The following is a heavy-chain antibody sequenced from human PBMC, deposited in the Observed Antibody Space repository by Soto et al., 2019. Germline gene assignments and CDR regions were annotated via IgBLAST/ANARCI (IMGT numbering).Heavy chain of an antibody. D-gene: IGHD6-19*01. CDR1: GYSFITYW. V-gene: IGHV5-51*03. CDR3: TRLPTGYSSKYYYYYAMDV. CDR2: IYPGDSDT. J-gene: IGHJ6*02. Sequence: EVQLVQSGAEVKKPGESLKISCKGSGYSFITYWIGWVRQMPGKGLEWMGIIYPGDSDTRYSPSFQGQVTISADKSISTAYLQWSSLKASDTAIYYCTRLPTGYSSKYYYYYAMDVWGQGTTVTVSS.